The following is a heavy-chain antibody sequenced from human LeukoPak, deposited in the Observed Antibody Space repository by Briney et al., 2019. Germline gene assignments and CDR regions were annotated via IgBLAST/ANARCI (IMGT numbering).Heavy chain of an antibody. CDR2: ISWNSGSI. D-gene: IGHD5-18*01. Sequence: GGSLRLSCAASGFTFDDYAMHWVRHAPGKGLEWVSGISWNSGSIDYADSVKGRFTISRDNAKNSLYVQMNSLRAEDTALYYCAKGRDSYGSRPLDYWGQGTLVTVSS. CDR1: GFTFDDYA. CDR3: AKGRDSYGSRPLDY. J-gene: IGHJ4*02. V-gene: IGHV3-9*01.